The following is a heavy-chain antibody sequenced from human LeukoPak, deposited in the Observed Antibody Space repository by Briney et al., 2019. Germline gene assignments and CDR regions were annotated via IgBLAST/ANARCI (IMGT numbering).Heavy chain of an antibody. CDR1: GFTFSSYS. CDR2: ISSSSSYI. V-gene: IGHV3-21*01. Sequence: PGGSLRLSCAASGFTFSSYSMNWVRQAPGKGLEWVSSISSSSSYIYYADSVKGRFTISRDNAKNSLYLQMNSLRAEDTAVYYCASNRPESIAARMFDYWGQGTLVTVSS. CDR3: ASNRPESIAARMFDY. D-gene: IGHD6-6*01. J-gene: IGHJ4*02.